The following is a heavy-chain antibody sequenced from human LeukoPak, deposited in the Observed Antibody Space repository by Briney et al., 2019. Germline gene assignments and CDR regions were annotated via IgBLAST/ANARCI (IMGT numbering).Heavy chain of an antibody. D-gene: IGHD6-19*01. Sequence: GGSLRLSCAASGFTFSTYHMHWVRQAPGKGLEWVAFIHNDGTNKYYADSVRGRFTISRDNSKNTLFLQMNSLRTEDTAVYYCATLAVVATWGQGTLVTVSS. CDR1: GFTFSTYH. CDR3: ATLAVVAT. V-gene: IGHV3-30*02. CDR2: IHNDGTNK. J-gene: IGHJ4*02.